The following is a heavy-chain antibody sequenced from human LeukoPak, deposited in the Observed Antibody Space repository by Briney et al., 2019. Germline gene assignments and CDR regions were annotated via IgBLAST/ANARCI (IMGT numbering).Heavy chain of an antibody. Sequence: SETLSLTCTVSGGPISSYYWSWIRQPAGKGLEWIRRIYTSGSTNYNPYLKSRVTMSVDTSKNQFSLKLSSVTAADTAVYYCARDLGDDSSGYYLSDAFDIWGQGTMVTVSS. CDR1: GGPISSYY. D-gene: IGHD3-22*01. CDR2: IYTSGST. V-gene: IGHV4-4*07. CDR3: ARDLGDDSSGYYLSDAFDI. J-gene: IGHJ3*02.